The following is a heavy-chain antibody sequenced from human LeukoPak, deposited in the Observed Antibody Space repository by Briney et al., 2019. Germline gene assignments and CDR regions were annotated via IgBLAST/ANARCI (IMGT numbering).Heavy chain of an antibody. D-gene: IGHD3-22*01. CDR2: ISHDGNTK. J-gene: IGHJ4*02. V-gene: IGHV3-33*06. Sequence: GGSLRLSCAGSGFTFSTYVMHWVRQVPGKGLEWVARISHDGNTKFYADSVKGRLTISRDNSKNTLYLQMNSLRAEDTAVYYCAKVLFYYDSSGYYDTLDYWGQGTLVTVSS. CDR1: GFTFSTYV. CDR3: AKVLFYYDSSGYYDTLDY.